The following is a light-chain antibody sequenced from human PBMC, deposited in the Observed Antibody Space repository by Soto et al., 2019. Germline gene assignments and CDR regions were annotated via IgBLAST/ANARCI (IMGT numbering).Light chain of an antibody. Sequence: DIQVTQSPSTLSASVGDRVTITCGASQSIGTWLAWYQQKPGKAPKLLIFDASTLESGVPSRFSGSGSGTDFTLTISSRQPDDFATYYCHQYSDSSGAFGQGTKVDIK. V-gene: IGKV1-5*01. CDR1: QSIGTW. J-gene: IGKJ1*01. CDR2: DAS. CDR3: HQYSDSSGA.